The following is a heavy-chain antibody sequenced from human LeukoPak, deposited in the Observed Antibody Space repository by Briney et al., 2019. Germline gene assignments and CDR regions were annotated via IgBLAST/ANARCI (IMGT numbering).Heavy chain of an antibody. D-gene: IGHD3-16*02. Sequence: GGSPRLSCAASGFTFSSYWMSWVRQAPGKGLEWVANINQDGSEKYYVDSVKGRFTISRDNAKNSLYLQMNSLRAEDTAVYYCARGTFGGVITHTFDYWGQGTLVTVSS. V-gene: IGHV3-7*01. CDR3: ARGTFGGVITHTFDY. CDR1: GFTFSSYW. J-gene: IGHJ4*02. CDR2: INQDGSEK.